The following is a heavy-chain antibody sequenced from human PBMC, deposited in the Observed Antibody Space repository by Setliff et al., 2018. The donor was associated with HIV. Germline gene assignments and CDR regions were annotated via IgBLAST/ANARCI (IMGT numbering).Heavy chain of an antibody. D-gene: IGHD1-1*01. CDR2: IITIFGTA. V-gene: IGHV1-69*13. Sequence: GASVKVSCKASGGTFSSYAISWVRQAPGQGLEWMGGIITIFGTANYAQKFQGRVTITADESTSTAYMELSSLRSEDTAVYYCARGQLKPTGYYFDSWGLGTLVTVSS. CDR3: ARGQLKPTGYYFDS. J-gene: IGHJ4*02. CDR1: GGTFSSYA.